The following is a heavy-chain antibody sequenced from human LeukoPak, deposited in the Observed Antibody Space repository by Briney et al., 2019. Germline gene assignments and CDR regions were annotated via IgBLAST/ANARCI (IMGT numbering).Heavy chain of an antibody. CDR3: AKSGDGSGWSKYNFDY. J-gene: IGHJ4*02. CDR1: GFTFSSYA. Sequence: GGSLRLSCAASGFTFSSYAMNWVRQAPGKGLEWVSATGSGGSTYYADAVKGRFTIPRDNSKNTLYLQMNSLRAEDTAVYYCAKSGDGSGWSKYNFDYWGQGILVTVSS. V-gene: IGHV3-23*01. CDR2: TGSGGST. D-gene: IGHD6-19*01.